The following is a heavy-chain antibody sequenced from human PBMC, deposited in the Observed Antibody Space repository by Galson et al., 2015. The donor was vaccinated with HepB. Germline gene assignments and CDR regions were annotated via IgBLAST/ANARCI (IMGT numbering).Heavy chain of an antibody. V-gene: IGHV3-30*18. J-gene: IGHJ6*02. Sequence: SLRLSCAASGFTFRNYGMHWVRQAPGKGLEWVALVSQDGSKRYYADSVKGRFTISRDNSRNTLFLQMNSLRVEDTAVYHCAKDPGGLDVWGQGTTVTVSS. CDR2: VSQDGSKR. CDR3: AKDPGGLDV. CDR1: GFTFRNYG.